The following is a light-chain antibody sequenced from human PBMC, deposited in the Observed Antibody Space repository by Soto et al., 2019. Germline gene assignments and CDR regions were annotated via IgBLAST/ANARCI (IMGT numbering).Light chain of an antibody. CDR3: NSYTDRNTFYV. V-gene: IGLV2-14*01. J-gene: IGLJ1*01. Sequence: LTQPASVSGSPGQSITISCTGTSSDVGGYKYVSWYQQHPGKAPKLMIYEVSNRPSGVANRFSGSKSGNTASLTISGLQAEDEADYYCNSYTDRNTFYVFGTGTKVTVL. CDR2: EVS. CDR1: SSDVGGYKY.